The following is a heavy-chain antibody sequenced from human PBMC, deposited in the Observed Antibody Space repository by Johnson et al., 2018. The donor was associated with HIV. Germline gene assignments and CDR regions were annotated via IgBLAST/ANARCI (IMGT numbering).Heavy chain of an antibody. CDR2: INWNGGST. CDR3: AKERRNYLVFGAFDI. D-gene: IGHD1-7*01. V-gene: IGHV3-66*03. Sequence: VQLVESGGGLIQPGGSLRLSCAASGFTVSSNYMSWVRQAPGKGLEWVSGINWNGGSTGYADSVKGRFTISRDNSKNTLYLQMNSLRAEDTAVYYCAKERRNYLVFGAFDIWGQGTMVTVSS. CDR1: GFTVSSNY. J-gene: IGHJ3*02.